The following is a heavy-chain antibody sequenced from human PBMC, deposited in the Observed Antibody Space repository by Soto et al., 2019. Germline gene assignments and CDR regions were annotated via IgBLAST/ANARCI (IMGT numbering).Heavy chain of an antibody. CDR3: AKVSSGWYKGALDY. Sequence: GGSLRLSCAASGFTFSSYAMSWVRQAPGKGLEWVSAISGSGGSTYYADSVKGRFTISRDNSKNTLYLQMNSLRAEDTDVYYCAKVSSGWYKGALDYWGQGTLVTVSS. CDR2: ISGSGGST. CDR1: GFTFSSYA. V-gene: IGHV3-23*01. J-gene: IGHJ4*02. D-gene: IGHD6-19*01.